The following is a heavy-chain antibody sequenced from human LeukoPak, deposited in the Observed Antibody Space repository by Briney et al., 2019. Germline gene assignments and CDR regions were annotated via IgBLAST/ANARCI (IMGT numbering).Heavy chain of an antibody. CDR1: SGSISGYY. CDR3: ARLGPRGSDCFSWDY. CDR2: IYYSGST. V-gene: IGHV4-59*08. J-gene: IGHJ4*02. D-gene: IGHD2-21*02. Sequence: SETLSLTCTVSSGSISGYYWSWIRQPPGKGLEYIGFIYYSGSTNYNPSLESRVTISVHTSKNQFALKLSSVTAADTAVYYCARLGPRGSDCFSWDYWGQGTLVTVSS.